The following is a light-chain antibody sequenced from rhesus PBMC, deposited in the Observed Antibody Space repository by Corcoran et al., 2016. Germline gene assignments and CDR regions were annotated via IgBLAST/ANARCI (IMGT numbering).Light chain of an antibody. Sequence: DIQMTQSPSSLSASVGDTVTITCRASQSSRSWLAWYQQKPGKAPYLLIYKASSLQSGVPSRFSGSGSGTDFTLTINGLQSEDFATYCCQQYTSRPQTFGQGTKVEIK. J-gene: IGKJ1*01. CDR3: QQYTSRPQT. CDR2: KAS. CDR1: QSSRSW. V-gene: IGKV1-22*01.